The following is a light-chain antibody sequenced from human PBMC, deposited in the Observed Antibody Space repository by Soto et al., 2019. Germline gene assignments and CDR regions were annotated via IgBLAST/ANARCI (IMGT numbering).Light chain of an antibody. V-gene: IGKV3-20*01. CDR1: QSVPSNF. CDR3: QQYKSSPT. CDR2: AAS. J-gene: IGKJ1*01. Sequence: EIVLTQSPGTLSLSPGERATLSCRASQSVPSNFLAWYQQRPGQAPRLLIYAASSRATDIPDRFSGSGSGTDFTLTFSRLEPGDSAVYFCQQYKSSPTFGQGTKVEVK.